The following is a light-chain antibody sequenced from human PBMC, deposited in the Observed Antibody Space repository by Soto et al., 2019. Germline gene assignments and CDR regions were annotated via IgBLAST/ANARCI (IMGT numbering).Light chain of an antibody. J-gene: IGLJ2*01. CDR2: GNS. CDR1: SSNIGAGYD. Sequence: QLVLTQPPSVSGAPGQRVTISCTGSSSNIGAGYDVHWYQQLPGTAPKLLIYGNSNRPSGVPDRFSGSKSGTSASLAITGLQAEDEADYYCRSYDSSLSGHVVFGGGTQLTVL. CDR3: RSYDSSLSGHVV. V-gene: IGLV1-40*01.